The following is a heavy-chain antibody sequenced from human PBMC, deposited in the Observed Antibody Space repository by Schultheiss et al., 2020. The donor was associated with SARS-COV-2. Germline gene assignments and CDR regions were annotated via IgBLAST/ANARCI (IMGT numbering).Heavy chain of an antibody. Sequence: SCAASGFTFSGYGMHWVRQAPGKGLEWVAVMSYDGINKYCADSVKGRFTISRDNSKNTLYLQMNSLRAEDTAVYYCAKDRSSWYLGGLDYWGQGTLVTVSS. CDR1: GFTFSGYG. V-gene: IGHV3-30*18. D-gene: IGHD6-13*01. CDR2: MSYDGINK. CDR3: AKDRSSWYLGGLDY. J-gene: IGHJ4*02.